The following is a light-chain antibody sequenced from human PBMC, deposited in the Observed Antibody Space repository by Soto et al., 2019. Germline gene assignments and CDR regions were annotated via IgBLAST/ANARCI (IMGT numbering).Light chain of an antibody. V-gene: IGKV3-15*01. Sequence: EIVMTQSPATLSVSPVERATLSCRASQSVTSNLAWYQQKRGQAPRLLIYGASTRATGIPARFSGSGSGTDFTLTISSLEPEDFAVYYCQQRSNWPPEITFGQGTRLEIK. CDR2: GAS. CDR3: QQRSNWPPEIT. CDR1: QSVTSN. J-gene: IGKJ5*01.